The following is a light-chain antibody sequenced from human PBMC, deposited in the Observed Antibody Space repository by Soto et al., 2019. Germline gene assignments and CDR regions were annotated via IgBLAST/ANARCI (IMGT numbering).Light chain of an antibody. CDR1: QGISNY. Sequence: DIQMTQSPSSLSASVGDRVTITCRASQGISNYLAWYQQTPGKVPKLLIYAASTLQSGVPSRFSGSGSGTDFTLTISSLQPEDVATYYCQKYNSAPSFGPGTKVDIK. CDR2: AAS. CDR3: QKYNSAPS. J-gene: IGKJ3*01. V-gene: IGKV1-27*01.